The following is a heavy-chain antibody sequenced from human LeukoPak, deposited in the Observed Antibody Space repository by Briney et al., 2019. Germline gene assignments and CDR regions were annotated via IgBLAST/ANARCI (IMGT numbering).Heavy chain of an antibody. V-gene: IGHV4-30-4*01. CDR1: GGSISSGDYY. D-gene: IGHD3-3*01. Sequence: SETLSLTCTVSGGSISSGDYYWRWIRQPPGKGLEWIGYIYYSGSTYYNPSLKSRLIISVDTSKNQFSLKLSSVTAADTAVYYCARHFPGGSGYLYYFDYWGQGTLVTVSS. CDR3: ARHFPGGSGYLYYFDY. CDR2: IYYSGST. J-gene: IGHJ4*02.